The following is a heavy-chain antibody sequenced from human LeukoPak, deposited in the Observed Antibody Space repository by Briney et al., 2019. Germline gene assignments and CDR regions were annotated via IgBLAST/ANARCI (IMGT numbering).Heavy chain of an antibody. D-gene: IGHD2-8*01. CDR1: GGSITSSKYF. V-gene: IGHV4-39*07. J-gene: IGHJ4*02. Sequence: SETLSLTCAVSGGSITSSKYFWGWIRQPPGKEMELIGIISYGGSTDYNPSLKSRVAISTDTSKNQFSLKLTSVTAADTAVYYCAGLGVMVLVYQFEYWGRGTPVTVSS. CDR3: AGLGVMVLVYQFEY. CDR2: ISYGGST.